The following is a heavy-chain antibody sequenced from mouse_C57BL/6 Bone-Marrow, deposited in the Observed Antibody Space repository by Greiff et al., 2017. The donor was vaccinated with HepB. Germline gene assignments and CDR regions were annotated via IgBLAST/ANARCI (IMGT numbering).Heavy chain of an antibody. V-gene: IGHV5-12*01. CDR1: GFTFSDYY. Sequence: DVQLVESGGGLVQPGGSLKLSCAASGFTFSDYYMYWVRQTPEKRLEWVAYISNGGGSTYYPDTVKGRFTISRDNAKNTLYLQMRRLKSEDTAMYYCARHEGYYYGSSYGFAYWGQGTLVTVSA. D-gene: IGHD1-1*01. CDR2: ISNGGGST. J-gene: IGHJ3*01. CDR3: ARHEGYYYGSSYGFAY.